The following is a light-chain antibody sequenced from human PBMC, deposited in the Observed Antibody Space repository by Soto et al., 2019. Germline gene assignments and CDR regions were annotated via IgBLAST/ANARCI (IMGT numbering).Light chain of an antibody. CDR1: QSVSSSY. J-gene: IGKJ2*01. Sequence: EIVLTQSPGTLSLSPGERATLSCRASQSVSSSYLAWYQQKPGQAPRLLIYGASSRATGIPDRFSGSGSGTDSTLTISRLEPEDSAVYYCQQYGRSPPMYTFGQGTKLQIK. CDR3: QQYGRSPPMYT. V-gene: IGKV3-20*01. CDR2: GAS.